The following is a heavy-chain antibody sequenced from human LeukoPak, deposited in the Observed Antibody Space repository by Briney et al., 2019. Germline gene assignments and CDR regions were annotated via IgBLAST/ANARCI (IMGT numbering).Heavy chain of an antibody. J-gene: IGHJ6*02. V-gene: IGHV5-51*01. CDR2: INPGDSDP. CDR1: GYTFNNYW. Sequence: GESLKISCQASGYTFNNYWIGWVRQMPGKGLEWMGIINPGDSDPRYSPSLQGRATISADRSISTAYLQWSSLKASDSAMYYCARRGYYYYGMDVWGQGTTVTVSS. CDR3: ARRGYYYYGMDV.